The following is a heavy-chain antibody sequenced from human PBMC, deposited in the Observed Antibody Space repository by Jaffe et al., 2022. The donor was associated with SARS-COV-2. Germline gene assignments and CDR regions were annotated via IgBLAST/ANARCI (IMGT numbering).Heavy chain of an antibody. CDR3: ARDHSSGWYPDAFDI. Sequence: QVQLQESGPGLVKPSETLSLTCTVSGGSISSYYWSWIRQPPGKGLEWIGYIYYSGSTNYNPSLKSRVTISVDTSKNQFSLKLSSVTAADTAVYYCARDHSSGWYPDAFDIWGQGTMVTVSS. CDR2: IYYSGST. V-gene: IGHV4-59*01. CDR1: GGSISSYY. D-gene: IGHD6-19*01. J-gene: IGHJ3*02.